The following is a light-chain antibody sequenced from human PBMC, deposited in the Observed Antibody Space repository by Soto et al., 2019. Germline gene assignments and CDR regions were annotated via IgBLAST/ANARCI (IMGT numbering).Light chain of an antibody. Sequence: DIQLTQSPSVLSASVGDRVTITCRAIQGINSYLAWYQQKPGKVPKLLIYAASTLHSGVPSRFSGSGSGTEFTLTISSPQPEDFSTYYCQQLNSYPRTFGQGTKVEIK. J-gene: IGKJ1*01. CDR2: AAS. V-gene: IGKV1-9*01. CDR1: QGINSY. CDR3: QQLNSYPRT.